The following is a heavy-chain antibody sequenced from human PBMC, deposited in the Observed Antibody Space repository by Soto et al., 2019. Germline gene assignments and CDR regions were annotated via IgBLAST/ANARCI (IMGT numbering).Heavy chain of an antibody. CDR3: ARGLRLRRDGYESGY. CDR2: ISAYNGNT. CDR1: GVTFTNYA. Sequence: QVQLVQSGAEVKKPGASVKVSCKASGVTFTNYAINWVRQAPGQGLEWMGWISAYNGNTNYAQKLQGRVTMTTDTSTSTAYMELRSLRSDDTAVYYCARGLRLRRDGYESGYWGQGTLVTVSS. D-gene: IGHD5-12*01. V-gene: IGHV1-18*01. J-gene: IGHJ4*02.